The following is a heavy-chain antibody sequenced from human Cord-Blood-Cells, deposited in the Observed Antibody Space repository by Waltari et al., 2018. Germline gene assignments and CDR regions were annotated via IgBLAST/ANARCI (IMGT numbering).Heavy chain of an antibody. D-gene: IGHD1-26*01. CDR1: GYTFTSYG. CDR2: ISAYNGNT. Sequence: QVQLVQPGAEVKKPGASVKVSCKASGYTFTSYGSSWVRQAPGQGLEWMGWISAYNGNTNYAQKLQGRVTMTTDTSTSTAYMELRSLRSDDTAVYYCARDSVGATTDDAFDIWGQGTMVTVSS. V-gene: IGHV1-18*04. J-gene: IGHJ3*02. CDR3: ARDSVGATTDDAFDI.